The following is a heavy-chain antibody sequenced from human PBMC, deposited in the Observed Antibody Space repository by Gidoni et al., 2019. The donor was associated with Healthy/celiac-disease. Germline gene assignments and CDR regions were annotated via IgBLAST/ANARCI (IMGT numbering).Heavy chain of an antibody. CDR2: ISYDGSNK. CDR1: GFTFRSYA. D-gene: IGHD3-10*01. J-gene: IGHJ4*02. V-gene: IGHV3-30-3*01. CDR3: ARDRYYYGSGSYYGVDY. Sequence: QVQLVESGGGVVQPGRSLRLSCAASGFTFRSYAMHWVRQAPGKGLEWVAVISYDGSNKYYADSVKGRFTISRDNSKNTLYLQMNSLRAEDTAVYYCARDRYYYGSGSYYGVDYWGQGTLVTVSS.